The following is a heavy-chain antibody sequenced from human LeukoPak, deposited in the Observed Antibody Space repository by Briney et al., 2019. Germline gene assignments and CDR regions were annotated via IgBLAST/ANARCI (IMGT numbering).Heavy chain of an antibody. CDR1: GYSISSGYY. V-gene: IGHV4-38-2*01. J-gene: IGHJ4*02. CDR2: IYHSGST. Sequence: KPSETLSLTCAVSGYSISSGYYWGWIRQPPGKGLEWIGSIYHSGSTYYNPSLKSRVTISVDTSKNQFSLKLTSVTAADTAMYYCARAGYTISYYSLDYWGQGTLVTVSS. CDR3: ARAGYTISYYSLDY. D-gene: IGHD1-26*01.